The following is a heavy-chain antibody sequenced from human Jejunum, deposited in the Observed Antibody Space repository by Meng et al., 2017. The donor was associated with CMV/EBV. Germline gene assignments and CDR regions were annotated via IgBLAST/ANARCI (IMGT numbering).Heavy chain of an antibody. CDR3: ARDGDYDFWSGYYKGLGY. CDR2: IYYSGST. D-gene: IGHD3-3*01. J-gene: IGHJ4*02. V-gene: IGHV4-61*01. CDR1: GSYY. Sequence: GSYYWSWIRQHPGKGLEWIGYIYYSGSTNYNPSLKSRVTISVDTSKNQFSLKLSSVTAADTAVYYCARDGDYDFWSGYYKGLGYWGQGTLVTVSS.